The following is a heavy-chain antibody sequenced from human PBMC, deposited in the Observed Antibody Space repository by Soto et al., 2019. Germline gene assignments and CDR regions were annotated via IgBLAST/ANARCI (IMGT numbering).Heavy chain of an antibody. Sequence: PSETLSLTCTVSGGSISSSTYYWGWIRQPPGKGLEWIGNIYYSGSTYYNPSLKSRVTMSVDTSKNQFSLKLSSVTAADTAVFYCASLPYSSDWFYYFDYWGQGTLVTVS. CDR3: ASLPYSSDWFYYFDY. J-gene: IGHJ4*02. V-gene: IGHV4-39*01. CDR2: IYYSGST. CDR1: GGSISSSTYY. D-gene: IGHD6-19*01.